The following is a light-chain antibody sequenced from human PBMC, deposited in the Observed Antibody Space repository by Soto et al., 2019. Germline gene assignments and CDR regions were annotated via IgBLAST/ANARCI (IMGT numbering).Light chain of an antibody. Sequence: DIVVTNSPGTLSLAPGERSTLSFMASQSVSSKPLAWYQQKPGQAPRLVIYGGSSRATGIPVRFSGSGSETDFTLTITRLEPEDFARYYCQQYDNSPITFGQGTRLEIK. CDR2: GGS. V-gene: IGKV3-20*01. CDR1: QSVSSKP. CDR3: QQYDNSPIT. J-gene: IGKJ5*01.